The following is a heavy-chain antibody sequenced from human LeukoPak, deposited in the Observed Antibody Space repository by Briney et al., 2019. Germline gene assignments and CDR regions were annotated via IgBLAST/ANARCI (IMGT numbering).Heavy chain of an antibody. D-gene: IGHD2-15*01. Sequence: SETLSLTCTVSGGSISTSSYYWGWIRQPPGKGLEWIGSIYYSGRTYYNPSLKSRVTMSVDTSENQFSLKLSSVTAADTAVYYCASGRWSLFDYWGQGTLVTVSS. CDR1: GGSISTSSYY. CDR3: ASGRWSLFDY. V-gene: IGHV4-39*07. J-gene: IGHJ4*02. CDR2: IYYSGRT.